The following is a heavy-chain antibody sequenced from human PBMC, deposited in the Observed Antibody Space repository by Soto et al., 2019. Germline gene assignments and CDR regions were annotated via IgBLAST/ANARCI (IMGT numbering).Heavy chain of an antibody. V-gene: IGHV1-69*02. CDR2: IIPILGIA. J-gene: IGHJ6*03. Sequence: RASVKVSCKASGGTFSSYTISWVRQAPGQGLEWMGRIIPILGIANYAQKFQGRVTITADKSTSTAYMELSSLRSEDTAVYYCASQVEKLADGDMDVWGKGTTVNVS. D-gene: IGHD6-19*01. CDR1: GGTFSSYT. CDR3: ASQVEKLADGDMDV.